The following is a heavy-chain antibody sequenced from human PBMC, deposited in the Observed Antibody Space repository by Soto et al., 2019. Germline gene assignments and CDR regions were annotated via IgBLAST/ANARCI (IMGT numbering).Heavy chain of an antibody. J-gene: IGHJ5*02. CDR2: IIPIFGAP. D-gene: IGHD5-18*01. CDR3: ATLAEWLDTAMLKGLAH. CDR1: GGTFSNTA. Sequence: QVQLVQSGAEVTKPGSSVKVSCKASGGTFSNTAFIWVRQAPGQGLEWIGGIIPIFGAPNYAQKFQGRLMISAADSANKAQMTLNDLTSEDTAVYYCATLAEWLDTAMLKGLAHWGQGTLVTVSS. V-gene: IGHV1-69*01.